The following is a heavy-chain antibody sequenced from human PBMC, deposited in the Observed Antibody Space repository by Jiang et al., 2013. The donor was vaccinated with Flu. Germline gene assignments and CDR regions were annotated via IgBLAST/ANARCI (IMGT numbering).Heavy chain of an antibody. Sequence: KVSGYTLTELSMHWVRQAPGKGLEWMGGFDPEDGETIYAQKFQGRVTMTEDASTDTAYMELSSLRSEDTAVYYCATDLRGSYYYDSSGYYPGGYWGQGTLVTVSS. V-gene: IGHV1-24*01. CDR1: GYTLTELS. D-gene: IGHD3-22*01. CDR2: FDPEDGET. J-gene: IGHJ4*02. CDR3: ATDLRGSYYYDSSGYYPGGY.